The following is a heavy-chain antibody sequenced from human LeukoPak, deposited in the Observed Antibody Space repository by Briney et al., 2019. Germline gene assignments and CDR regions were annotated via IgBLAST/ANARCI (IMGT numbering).Heavy chain of an antibody. J-gene: IGHJ4*02. Sequence: GGSLRLSCAASGFTFSTSWMHWVRQAPGKGLEWVARIDSDDSRTIYADSVKGRITISRDDAKNTLYLQMNSLRAEDTAVYYCARWYCSSAYCYYDYWGQGTLVTVSS. CDR2: IDSDDSRT. V-gene: IGHV3-74*01. D-gene: IGHD2-2*01. CDR1: GFTFSTSW. CDR3: ARWYCSSAYCYYDY.